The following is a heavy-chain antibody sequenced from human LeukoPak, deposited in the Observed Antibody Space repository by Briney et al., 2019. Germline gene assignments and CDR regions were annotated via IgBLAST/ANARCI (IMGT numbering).Heavy chain of an antibody. D-gene: IGHD1-26*01. CDR3: ASSQWELPEGGAFDI. Sequence: SETLSLTCTVSGGSIGSTNYYWGWIRQPPGKGLEWIANIYYSGSTYYNPSLKSRVTISVDTSKNQFSLKLSSVTAADTAVYYCASSQWELPEGGAFDIWGQGTMVTVSS. V-gene: IGHV4-39*01. CDR1: GGSIGSTNYY. J-gene: IGHJ3*02. CDR2: IYYSGST.